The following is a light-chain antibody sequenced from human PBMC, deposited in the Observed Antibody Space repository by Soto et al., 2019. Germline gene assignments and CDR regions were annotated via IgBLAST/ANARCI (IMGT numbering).Light chain of an antibody. CDR1: QSISSY. CDR3: QQSYSTPPT. J-gene: IGKJ5*01. CDR2: AAS. V-gene: IGKV1-39*01. Sequence: DIPMTQSPSSLSASVGDRVTITCRASQSISSYLNWYQQKPGKAPKLLLYAASSLQSGVPSRFSGSGSGTDFTLTISSLQPEDFATYYCQQSYSTPPTFGQGKRLEIK.